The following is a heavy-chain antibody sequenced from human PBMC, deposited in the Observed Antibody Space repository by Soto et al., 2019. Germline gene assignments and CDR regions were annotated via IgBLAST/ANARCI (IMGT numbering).Heavy chain of an antibody. J-gene: IGHJ2*01. V-gene: IGHV3-23*01. CDR3: AREADIAVAGSGYFDL. Sequence: GGSLRLSCAAPGFTFDDYAMHWVRQAPGKGLEWVSGISWDGSSTYYADSVKGRFTISRDNSKSTLYLQMNSLRAEDTAVYYCAREADIAVAGSGYFDLWGRGTLVTVSS. CDR1: GFTFDDYA. CDR2: ISWDGSST. D-gene: IGHD6-19*01.